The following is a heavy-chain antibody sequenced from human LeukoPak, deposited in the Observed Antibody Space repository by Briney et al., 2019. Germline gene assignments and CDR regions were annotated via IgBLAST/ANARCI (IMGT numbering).Heavy chain of an antibody. J-gene: IGHJ5*02. D-gene: IGHD3-10*01. V-gene: IGHV1-2*02. Sequence: ASVKVSCKASGYTFTGNYMHWVQQAPGQGLEWMGWINANSGGTKYAQKFQGRVTMTRDTSISTAYMELSSLRSDDTAVYYCARGSGSSWFDLWGQGTLVTVS. CDR1: GYTFTGNY. CDR3: ARGSGSSWFDL. CDR2: INANSGGT.